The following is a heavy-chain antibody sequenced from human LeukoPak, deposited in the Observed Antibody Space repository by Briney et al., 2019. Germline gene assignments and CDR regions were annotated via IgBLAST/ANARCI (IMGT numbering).Heavy chain of an antibody. D-gene: IGHD4-17*01. CDR1: GFTFSSYG. CDR2: ISGSGGST. J-gene: IGHJ6*03. Sequence: GGTLRLSCAASGFTFSSYGMSWVRQAPGKGLEWVSAISGSGGSTYYADSVKGRFTISRDNSKNTLYLQMNSLRAEDTAVYYCARVPADFYGDYYYYYYYMDVWGKGTTVTVSS. CDR3: ARVPADFYGDYYYYYYYMDV. V-gene: IGHV3-23*01.